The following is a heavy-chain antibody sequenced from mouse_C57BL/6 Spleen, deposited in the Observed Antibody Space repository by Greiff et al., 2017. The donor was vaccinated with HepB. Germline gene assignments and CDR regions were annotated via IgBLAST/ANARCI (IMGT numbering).Heavy chain of an antibody. D-gene: IGHD2-1*01. J-gene: IGHJ4*01. CDR2: ISSGSSTI. Sequence: EVKVVESGGGLVKPGGSLKLSCAASGFTFSDYGMHWVRQAPEKGLEWVAYISSGSSTIYYADTVKGRFTISRDNAKNTLFLQMTSLRSEDTAMYYCARHYGNYYHAMDYWGQGTSVTVSS. CDR3: ARHYGNYYHAMDY. V-gene: IGHV5-17*01. CDR1: GFTFSDYG.